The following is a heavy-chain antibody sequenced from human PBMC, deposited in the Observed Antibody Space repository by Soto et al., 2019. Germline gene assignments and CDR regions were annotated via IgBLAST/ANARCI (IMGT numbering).Heavy chain of an antibody. CDR2: TYYRSKWYN. D-gene: IGHD4-17*01. J-gene: IGHJ5*02. CDR1: GDSVSSDSVA. CDR3: ARGHGDWFDP. Sequence: QVQLQQSSPGLVKPSQTLSLTCAISGDSVSSDSVAWNWIRQSPSRGLEWLGRTYYRSKWYNDYAVSVKSRISINPDTSQHQFSLQLNSVTPEDTAVYYCARGHGDWFDPWGQGTLVTVSS. V-gene: IGHV6-1*01.